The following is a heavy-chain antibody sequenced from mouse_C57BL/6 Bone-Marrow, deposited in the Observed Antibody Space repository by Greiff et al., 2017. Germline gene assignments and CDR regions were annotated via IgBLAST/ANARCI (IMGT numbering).Heavy chain of an antibody. CDR1: GYTFTSYW. CDR3: AREAYYVAMDY. J-gene: IGHJ4*01. D-gene: IGHD1-1*01. CDR2: IVPSDSYT. Sequence: QVQLQQPGAELVMPGASVKLSCKASGYTFTSYWMHWVKQRPGQGLEWIGEIVPSDSYTNYNQKFKGKSTLTVDKSSSTAYMQLSRLTSEDSAVYYCAREAYYVAMDYWGQGTSVTVSS. V-gene: IGHV1-69*01.